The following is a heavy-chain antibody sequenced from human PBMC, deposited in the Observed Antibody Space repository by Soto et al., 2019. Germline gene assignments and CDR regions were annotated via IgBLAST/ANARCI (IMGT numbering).Heavy chain of an antibody. CDR2: IRSSGSYI. J-gene: IGHJ6*02. Sequence: EVQLVESGGGLVKPGGSLRLSCAASGFTFSSYTMNWVRQAPGKGLEWVSSIRSSGSYIYYADSVKGRFTISRDNAKNSLFLQMNSLRAEDTAVYYCARESTYYCGMDVWGQGTTVTVSS. CDR3: ARESTYYCGMDV. CDR1: GFTFSSYT. V-gene: IGHV3-21*01.